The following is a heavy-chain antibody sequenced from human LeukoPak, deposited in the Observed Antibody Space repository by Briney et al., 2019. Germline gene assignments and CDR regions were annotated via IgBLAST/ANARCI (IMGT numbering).Heavy chain of an antibody. V-gene: IGHV3-30*02. D-gene: IGHD3-3*01. J-gene: IGHJ5*02. CDR2: IRYDGSNK. CDR1: GFTFSSYG. CDR3: AKPQTPRTIFGVALNWFDP. Sequence: GGSLRLSCAASGFTFSSYGMHWVRQAPGKGLEWVAFIRYDGSNKYYADSVKGRFTISRDNSKNTLYLQMNSLRAEDTAVYYCAKPQTPRTIFGVALNWFDPWGQGTLVTVSS.